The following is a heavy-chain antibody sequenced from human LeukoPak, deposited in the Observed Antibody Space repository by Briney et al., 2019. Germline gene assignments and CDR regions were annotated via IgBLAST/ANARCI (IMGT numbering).Heavy chain of an antibody. V-gene: IGHV4-39*01. Sequence: SETLSLTCTVSGGSISSYYWGWIRQPPGKGLEWIGSIYYSGSTYYNPSLKSRVTISVDTSKNQFSLKLSSVTAADTAVYYCARQIVLMVYAIRYFDYWGQGTLVTVSS. CDR2: IYYSGST. CDR3: ARQIVLMVYAIRYFDY. CDR1: GGSISSYY. D-gene: IGHD2-8*01. J-gene: IGHJ4*02.